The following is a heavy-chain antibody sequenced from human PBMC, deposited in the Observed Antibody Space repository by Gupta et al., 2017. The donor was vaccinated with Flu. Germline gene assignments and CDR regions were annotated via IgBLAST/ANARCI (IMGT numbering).Heavy chain of an antibody. D-gene: IGHD3-22*01. CDR3: ARDYEDYYDPGGYDKSSYYFDS. V-gene: IGHV1-2*02. Sequence: QAQLVQSGAEARKPGASVKVSCTASGHSFGDQYTHWVRQAPGQGLDWMGWIDPKSGATKSAKKFEGRRTMTTDTITTTAYMDLNRLRYDDTAVYFCARDYEDYYDPGGYDKSSYYFDSCGQGTLVTVS. CDR1: GHSFGDQY. CDR2: IDPKSGAT. J-gene: IGHJ4*02.